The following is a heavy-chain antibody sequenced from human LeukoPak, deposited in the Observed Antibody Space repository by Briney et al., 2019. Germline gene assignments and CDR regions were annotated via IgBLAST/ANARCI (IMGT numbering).Heavy chain of an antibody. D-gene: IGHD3-16*01. CDR1: GGSISSYS. V-gene: IGHV4-59*01. J-gene: IGHJ3*02. CDR2: IYYSGST. CDR3: ARDRVLGAFDI. Sequence: PSETLSLTCTVSGGSISSYSWTWIRQPPGKGLEWIGSIYYSGSTNYNPSLKSRVTISVDTSKNQFSLKLSSVTAADTAVYYRARDRVLGAFDIWGQGTMVTVSS.